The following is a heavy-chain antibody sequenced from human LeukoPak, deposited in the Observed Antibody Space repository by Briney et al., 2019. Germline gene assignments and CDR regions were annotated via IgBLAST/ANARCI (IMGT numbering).Heavy chain of an antibody. CDR2: ISSSGSTI. V-gene: IGHV3-48*03. CDR3: AELGITMIGGV. J-gene: IGHJ6*04. CDR1: GFTFISYE. Sequence: GGSLRLSCPASGFTFISYEMNWVRQAPGKGLKWVSYISSSGSTIYYADSVKGRFTISRDNAKNSLYLQMNSLRAEDTAVYYCAELGITMIGGVWGKGTTVTISS. D-gene: IGHD3-10*02.